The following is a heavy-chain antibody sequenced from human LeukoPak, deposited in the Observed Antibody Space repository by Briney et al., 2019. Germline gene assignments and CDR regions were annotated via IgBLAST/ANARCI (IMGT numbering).Heavy chain of an antibody. CDR2: ISRDGGST. J-gene: IGHJ6*02. CDR1: GFTFDDYT. Sequence: GGSLRLSCAASGFTFDDYTMHWVRQAPGKGLEWVSLISRDGGSTYYADSVKGRFTISRDNRKNTLYLQMNSLRTEDTALYYCAKDLYTGSYYFYGMDVWGQGTTVTVSS. CDR3: AKDLYTGSYYFYGMDV. V-gene: IGHV3-43*01. D-gene: IGHD1-26*01.